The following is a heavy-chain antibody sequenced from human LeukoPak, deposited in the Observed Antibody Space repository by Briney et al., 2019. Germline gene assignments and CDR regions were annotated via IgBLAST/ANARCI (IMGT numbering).Heavy chain of an antibody. CDR3: ARDPQSPIYDSSGTPDDY. V-gene: IGHV7-4-1*02. CDR1: GYTFTSYA. J-gene: IGHJ4*02. CDR2: INTNTGNP. D-gene: IGHD3-22*01. Sequence: GASVKVSCKASGYTFTSYAMNWVRQAPGQGLEWMGWINTNTGNPTYAQGFTGRFVFSLDTSVSTACLQISSLKAEDTAVYYCARDPQSPIYDSSGTPDDYWGQGTLVTVSS.